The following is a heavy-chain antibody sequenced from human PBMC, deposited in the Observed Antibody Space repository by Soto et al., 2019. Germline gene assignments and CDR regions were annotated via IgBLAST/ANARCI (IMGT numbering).Heavy chain of an antibody. J-gene: IGHJ6*02. Sequence: SETLSLTCTVSGGSISSSSYYWGWIRQPPGKGLEWIGSIYYSGSTYYNPSLKSQVTISVDTSKNQFSLKLSSVTAADTAVYYCARHDFWSGYHLSDYYGMDVWGQGTTVTVSS. D-gene: IGHD3-3*01. V-gene: IGHV4-39*01. CDR1: GGSISSSSYY. CDR3: ARHDFWSGYHLSDYYGMDV. CDR2: IYYSGST.